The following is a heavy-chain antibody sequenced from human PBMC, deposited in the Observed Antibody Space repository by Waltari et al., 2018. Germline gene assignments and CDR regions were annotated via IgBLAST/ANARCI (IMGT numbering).Heavy chain of an antibody. CDR3: ARDISCELSGVWYDVMDV. D-gene: IGHD2-8*01. CDR2: IKQDGSVT. CDR1: GFTFSTSW. J-gene: IGHJ6*02. Sequence: EAQLVESGGGLVQPGGSLRLSCTGSGFTFSTSWMTWVRQAPGKGLDRVANIKQDGSVTHYVDSVKGRVTISRDNAKNSLFLQMNSLRAEDTAVYYCARDISCELSGVWYDVMDVWGQGTTVTVSS. V-gene: IGHV3-7*01.